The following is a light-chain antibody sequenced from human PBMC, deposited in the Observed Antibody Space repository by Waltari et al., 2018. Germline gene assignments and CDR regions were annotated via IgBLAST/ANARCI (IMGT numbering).Light chain of an antibody. V-gene: IGLV2-11*01. CDR1: SSDVGSHIS. CDR2: DVN. J-gene: IGLJ2*01. CDR3: CSYAGMYTSVV. Sequence: QSALTQPRSVSGFLGQSVTISCTGTSSDVGSHISFSWNQQHPGKAPKVIIYDVNKRPSGVPARFSGSKSGNTASLTISGLQAEDEADYYCCSYAGMYTSVVFGGGTKLTVL.